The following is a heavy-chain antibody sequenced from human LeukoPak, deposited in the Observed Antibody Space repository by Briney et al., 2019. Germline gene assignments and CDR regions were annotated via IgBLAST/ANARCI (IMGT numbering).Heavy chain of an antibody. Sequence: ASVKVSCKASGYTFTGYYMHWVRQAPGQGLEWMGWINPNSGGTNYAQKFQGRVTITADESTSTAYMELSSLRSEDTAVYYCARDGKVATTSPYYYYYYMDVWGKGTTVTISS. CDR1: GYTFTGYY. V-gene: IGHV1-2*02. J-gene: IGHJ6*03. CDR3: ARDGKVATTSPYYYYYYMDV. CDR2: INPNSGGT. D-gene: IGHD5-12*01.